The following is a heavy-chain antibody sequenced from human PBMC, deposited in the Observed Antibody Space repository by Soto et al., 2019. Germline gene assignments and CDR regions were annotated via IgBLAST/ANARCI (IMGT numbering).Heavy chain of an antibody. CDR1: GGPVSSGSYY. V-gene: IGHV4-61*03. CDR3: ATVVVVPAAVATGYYFYGMDV. CDR2: VYHSGST. D-gene: IGHD2-2*01. Sequence: SETLSLTCTVSGGPVSSGSYYWSWIRQPPGKGLEWIGYVYHSGSTNYNPSLRSRVTISIDPSKNHFSLRLSSVTAADTAVYYCATVVVVPAAVATGYYFYGMDVWGQGXTVTVSS. J-gene: IGHJ6*02.